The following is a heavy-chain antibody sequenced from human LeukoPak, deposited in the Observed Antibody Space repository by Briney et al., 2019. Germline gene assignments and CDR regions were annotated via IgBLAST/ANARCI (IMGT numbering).Heavy chain of an antibody. V-gene: IGHV3-30*02. CDR1: GFTFSGHN. CDR3: ARDLMWGFDN. J-gene: IGHJ4*02. Sequence: PGGSLRPSCAASGFTFSGHNMHWVRQTPGVGLEWVAIIGPDGRDQHHTDSVKGRFTISRDNSKNTLYLQLNSLRDEDTGLYFCARDLMWGFDNWGRGILVTVSS. D-gene: IGHD7-27*01. CDR2: IGPDGRDQ.